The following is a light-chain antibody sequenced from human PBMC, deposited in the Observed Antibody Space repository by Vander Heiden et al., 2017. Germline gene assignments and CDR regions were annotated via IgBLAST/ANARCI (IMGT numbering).Light chain of an antibody. V-gene: IGKV1-12*01. Sequence: IQLTQSPSSVSASVGDRVTITCRASQGISTWLAWYQQIPGKAPKLLISSASSLQSGVPSRFSGSGSGTDFILTISILQPEDFATYYCQQANSFPRTFGQGTKVEIK. CDR2: SAS. CDR1: QGISTW. CDR3: QQANSFPRT. J-gene: IGKJ1*01.